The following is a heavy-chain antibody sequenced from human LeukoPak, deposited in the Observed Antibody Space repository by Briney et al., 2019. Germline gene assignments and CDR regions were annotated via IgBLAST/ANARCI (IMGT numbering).Heavy chain of an antibody. V-gene: IGHV3-13*01. D-gene: IGHD4-23*01. J-gene: IGHJ3*02. CDR3: AREVYGGNQDAFDI. CDR1: GFTFSNYG. CDR2: VGTAGDT. Sequence: GGSLRLSCAASGFTFSNYGMHWVRQATGKGLEWVSSVGTAGDTDYPGPVKGRFTISRENAKNSLYLQMDSLRPEDTAVYYCAREVYGGNQDAFDIWGQGTMVSVSS.